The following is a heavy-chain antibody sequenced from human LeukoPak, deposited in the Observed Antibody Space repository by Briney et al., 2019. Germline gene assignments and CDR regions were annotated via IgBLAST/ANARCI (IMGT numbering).Heavy chain of an antibody. J-gene: IGHJ4*02. CDR1: GYTFSGYG. CDR3: ARDDLGYCNGGSCYTLYDY. V-gene: IGHV1-18*01. CDR2: TSAYNGNT. Sequence: ASVKVSCKASGYTFSGYGISWVRQAPGQGREWMGWTSAYNGNTNYVKKLQGRVTMTTDTSTTTAYMKLRSLRSDDTAVYYCARDDLGYCNGGSCYTLYDYWGQGTLVTVSS. D-gene: IGHD2-15*01.